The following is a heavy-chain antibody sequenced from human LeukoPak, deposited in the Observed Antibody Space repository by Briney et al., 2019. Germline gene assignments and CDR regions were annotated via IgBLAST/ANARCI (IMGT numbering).Heavy chain of an antibody. D-gene: IGHD4-11*01. CDR3: ARDRTTVTTLDY. CDR1: GFTFSSYE. J-gene: IGHJ4*02. CDR2: ISSSGSTI. Sequence: PGGSLRLSCAASGFTFSSYEMNWVRQAPGRGLEWVSYISSSGSTIYYADSVKGRFTISRDNAQNSLYLQMNSLRAEDTAVYYCARDRTTVTTLDYWGQGTLVTVSS. V-gene: IGHV3-48*03.